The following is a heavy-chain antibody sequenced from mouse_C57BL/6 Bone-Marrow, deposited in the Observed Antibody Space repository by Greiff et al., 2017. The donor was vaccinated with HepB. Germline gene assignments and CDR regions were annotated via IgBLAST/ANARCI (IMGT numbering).Heavy chain of an antibody. Sequence: VQLQQPGAELVKPGASVKLSCKASGYTFTSYWMHWVKQRPGQGLEWIGMIHPNSGSTNYNEKCKSKATLAVDKSSSTAYMKLSSLTYEDSAVYYCASYGSSMGFAYWGQGTLVTVSA. CDR3: ASYGSSMGFAY. CDR1: GYTFTSYW. CDR2: IHPNSGST. J-gene: IGHJ3*01. V-gene: IGHV1-64*01. D-gene: IGHD1-1*01.